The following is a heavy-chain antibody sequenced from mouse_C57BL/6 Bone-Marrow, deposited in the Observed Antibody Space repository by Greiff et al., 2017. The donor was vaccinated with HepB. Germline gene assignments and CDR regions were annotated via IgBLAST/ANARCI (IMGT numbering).Heavy chain of an antibody. CDR2: IYPGSGNT. V-gene: IGHV1-66*01. CDR1: GYSFTSYY. Sequence: VKLQESGPELVKPGASVKISCKASGYSFTSYYIHWVKQRPGQGLEWIGWIYPGSGNTKYNEKFKGKATLTADTSSSTAYMQLSSLTSEDSAVYYCARAINYYGSSGGFAYWGQGTLVTVSA. J-gene: IGHJ3*01. CDR3: ARAINYYGSSGGFAY. D-gene: IGHD1-1*01.